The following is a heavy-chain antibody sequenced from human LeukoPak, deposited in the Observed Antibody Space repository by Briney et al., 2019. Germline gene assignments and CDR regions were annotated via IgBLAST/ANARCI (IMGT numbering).Heavy chain of an antibody. V-gene: IGHV4-39*01. D-gene: IGHD3-10*01. J-gene: IGHJ5*02. Sequence: SETLSLTCTVSGGSITSSNYQWGWIRQPPGKGLEWIGSISYSGSTYFNLSLKSRVMISVDTSSNQISLKLSSVTAADTAVYYCARQWFLQRGTNRFDPWGQGTLVTVSS. CDR2: ISYSGST. CDR3: ARQWFLQRGTNRFDP. CDR1: GGSITSSNYQ.